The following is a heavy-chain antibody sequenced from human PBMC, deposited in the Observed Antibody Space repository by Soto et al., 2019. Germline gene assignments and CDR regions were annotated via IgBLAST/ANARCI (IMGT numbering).Heavy chain of an antibody. CDR3: ATDKFGAGRVGVHS. Sequence: QVQLVQSGAEVKKPGASLRVSCETSGDTSTIYTITWVRQAPGQGLQWMGRIVPILRITNYAQEFQGRLTITADSSMSTVHIELTSLTSEDTAVYYCATDKFGAGRVGVHSWGQGTLVIVSS. J-gene: IGHJ5*02. V-gene: IGHV1-69*08. CDR1: GDTSTIYT. D-gene: IGHD3-10*01. CDR2: IVPILRIT.